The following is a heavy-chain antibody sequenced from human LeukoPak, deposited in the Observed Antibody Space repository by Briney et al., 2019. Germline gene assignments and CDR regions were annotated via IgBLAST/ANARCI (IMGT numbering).Heavy chain of an antibody. D-gene: IGHD3-3*01. CDR3: ARGPREWLLSSFDY. Sequence: PSETLSLTCAVYGESFSGYYWSWIRQPPGKGLEWIGEINHSGSTNYNPSLKSRVTISVDTSKNQFSLKLSSVTAADTAVYYCARGPREWLLSSFDYWGQGTLVTVSS. CDR1: GESFSGYY. J-gene: IGHJ4*02. V-gene: IGHV4-34*01. CDR2: INHSGST.